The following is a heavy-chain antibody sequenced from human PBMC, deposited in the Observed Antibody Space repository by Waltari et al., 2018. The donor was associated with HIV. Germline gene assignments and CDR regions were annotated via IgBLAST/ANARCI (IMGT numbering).Heavy chain of an antibody. D-gene: IGHD3-3*01. CDR3: ARDLKDYDFWSPVDV. Sequence: EVQLVESGGGLVQPGGSLRLSCAASGFTFSTYWMTWVRQAPGKGLGWLDNIKQDGSEKYYADSGKGRFTVSRDNNKKSLYLQMSSLRAEDTAVYYCARDLKDYDFWSPVDVWGQGTTVTVSS. V-gene: IGHV3-7*01. J-gene: IGHJ6*02. CDR1: GFTFSTYW. CDR2: IKQDGSEK.